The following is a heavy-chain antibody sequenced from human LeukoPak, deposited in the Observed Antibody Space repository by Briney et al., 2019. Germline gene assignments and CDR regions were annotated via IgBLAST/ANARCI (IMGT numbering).Heavy chain of an antibody. Sequence: SGTLSLACAVSGGSISSSNWWGWVRQPPGKGLEWIGEIYHSGSTNYNPSLKSRVTISVDKSKNQFSLKLSSVTAADTAVYYCARAPNYYDRPFDYWGQGTLVTVSS. J-gene: IGHJ4*02. CDR3: ARAPNYYDRPFDY. CDR2: IYHSGST. V-gene: IGHV4-4*02. CDR1: GGSISSSNW. D-gene: IGHD3-22*01.